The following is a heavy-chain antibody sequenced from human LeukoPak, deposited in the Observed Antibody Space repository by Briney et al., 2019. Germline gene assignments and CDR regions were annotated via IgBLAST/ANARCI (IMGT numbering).Heavy chain of an antibody. J-gene: IGHJ1*01. CDR3: AREEVPAAMAEYFQH. V-gene: IGHV4-4*07. Sequence: SETLSLTCTVSGGSISSYYWSWIRQPAGKGLEWIGRIYTSGSTNYNPSLKSRVTMSVDTSKNQFSLKLSSVTAADTAVYYCAREEVPAAMAEYFQHWGQGTLVTVSS. CDR1: GGSISSYY. CDR2: IYTSGST. D-gene: IGHD2-2*01.